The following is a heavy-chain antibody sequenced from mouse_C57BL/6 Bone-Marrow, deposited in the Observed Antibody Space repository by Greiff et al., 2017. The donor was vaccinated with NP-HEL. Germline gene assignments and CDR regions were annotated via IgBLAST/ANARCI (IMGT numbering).Heavy chain of an antibody. CDR3: ARFDGYYGVDY. D-gene: IGHD2-3*01. CDR2: IYPGGGYT. J-gene: IGHJ2*01. Sequence: ESGAELVRPGTSVKMSCKASGYTFTNYWIGWAKQRPGHGLEWIGDIYPGGGYTNYNEKFKGKATLTADKSSSTACMQFSSLTSEDSAIYYCARFDGYYGVDYWGQGTTLTVSS. V-gene: IGHV1-63*01. CDR1: GYTFTNYW.